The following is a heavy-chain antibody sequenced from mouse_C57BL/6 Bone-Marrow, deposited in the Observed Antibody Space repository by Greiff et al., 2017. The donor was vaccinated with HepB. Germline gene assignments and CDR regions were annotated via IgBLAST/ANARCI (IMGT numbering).Heavy chain of an antibody. J-gene: IGHJ3*01. D-gene: IGHD6-1*01. V-gene: IGHV3-6*01. CDR1: GYSITSGYY. Sequence: EVKLMESGPGLVKPSQSLSLTCSVTGYSITSGYYWNWIRQFPGNKLEWMGYISYDGSNNYNPSLKNRISTTRDTSKNQFFLKLNSVTTEDTATYYCARDSNPWFAYWGQGTLVTVSA. CDR3: ARDSNPWFAY. CDR2: ISYDGSN.